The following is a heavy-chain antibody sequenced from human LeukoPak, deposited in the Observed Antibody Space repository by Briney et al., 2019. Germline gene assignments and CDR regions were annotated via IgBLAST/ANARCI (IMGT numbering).Heavy chain of an antibody. CDR2: ISYDGSNK. D-gene: IGHD3-22*01. V-gene: IGHV3-30-3*01. CDR3: ARAERYYDSSGYYRY. J-gene: IGHJ4*02. Sequence: GGSLRLSCAASGFTFSSYWMHWVRQAPGKGLEWVAVISYDGSNKYYADSVKGRFTISRDNSKNTLYLQMNSLRAEDTAVYYCARAERYYDSSGYYRYWGQGTLVTVSS. CDR1: GFTFSSYW.